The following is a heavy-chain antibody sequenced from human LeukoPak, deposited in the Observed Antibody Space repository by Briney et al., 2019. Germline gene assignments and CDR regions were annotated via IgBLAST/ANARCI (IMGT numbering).Heavy chain of an antibody. J-gene: IGHJ4*02. CDR1: GFTFSSYA. CDR2: IKSKTDGGTT. V-gene: IGHV3-15*01. CDR3: TTGVGDGYNYRHRQNIDY. D-gene: IGHD5-24*01. Sequence: EPGGSLRLSCSASGFTFSSYAMHWVRQAPGKGLEWVGRIKSKTDGGTTDYAAPVKGRFTISRDDSKNTLYLQMNSLKTEDTAVYYCTTGVGDGYNYRHRQNIDYWGQGTLVTVSS.